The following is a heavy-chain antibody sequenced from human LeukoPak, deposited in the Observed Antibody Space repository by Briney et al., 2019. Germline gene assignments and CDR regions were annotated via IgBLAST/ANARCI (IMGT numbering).Heavy chain of an antibody. CDR1: GGSISSHY. CDR3: VCASLYSSSKGGWFDP. Sequence: SETLSLTCTVSGGSISSHYWSWIRQPPGKGLEWVGYIYYSGSTNYNPSLKSRVTISVDTSKNQFSLKLSSVTAADTAVYYCVCASLYSSSKGGWFDPWGQGTLVTVSS. V-gene: IGHV4-59*08. J-gene: IGHJ5*02. CDR2: IYYSGST. D-gene: IGHD6-6*01.